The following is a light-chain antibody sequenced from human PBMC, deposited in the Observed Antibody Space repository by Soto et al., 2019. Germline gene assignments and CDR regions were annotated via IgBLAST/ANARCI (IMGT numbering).Light chain of an antibody. CDR2: EVD. Sequence: QSVLTQPASVSGSPGQSITISCTGTNSDVGDYDYVSWYQQHPGKAPKLIIYEVDNRPSGVSNRFLGSKSVNTASLTISGLQAEDEADYYCSSYTSISTYVFGTGTKVTVL. V-gene: IGLV2-14*01. CDR1: NSDVGDYDY. CDR3: SSYTSISTYV. J-gene: IGLJ1*01.